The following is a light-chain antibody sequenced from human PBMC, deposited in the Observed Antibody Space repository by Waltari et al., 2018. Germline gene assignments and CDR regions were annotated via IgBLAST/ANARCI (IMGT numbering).Light chain of an antibody. J-gene: IGKJ4*01. CDR1: QSVGSK. Sequence: EIVMKQSPATLSVSPGERATLSCRASQSVGSKVAWYQQKPGQAPRLLIYSASTGATDIPARFSGSGSGTDFTLIISSLQSEDFADYYCQQYYYWPLTFGGGTKVEIK. CDR3: QQYYYWPLT. CDR2: SAS. V-gene: IGKV3-15*01.